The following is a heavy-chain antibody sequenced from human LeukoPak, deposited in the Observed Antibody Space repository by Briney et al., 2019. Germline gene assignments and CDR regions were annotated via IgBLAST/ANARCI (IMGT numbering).Heavy chain of an antibody. J-gene: IGHJ4*02. CDR3: ARELRFAVVTFDY. V-gene: IGHV1-69*04. Sequence: GASVKVSCTASGGTFSSYAISWVRQAPGQGLEWMGRIIPILGIANYAQKFQGRVTITADKSTSTAYMELSSLRSEDTAVYYCARELRFAVVTFDYWGQGTLVTVSS. D-gene: IGHD4-23*01. CDR1: GGTFSSYA. CDR2: IIPILGIA.